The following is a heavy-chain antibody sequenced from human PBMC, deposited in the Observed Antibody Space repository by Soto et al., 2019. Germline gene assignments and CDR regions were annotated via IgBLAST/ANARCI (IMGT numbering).Heavy chain of an antibody. CDR2: ISFDGNNK. CDR1: GFTFSSYG. D-gene: IGHD3-10*01. CDR3: AKVWYYHGSGTRGAFDI. J-gene: IGHJ3*02. Sequence: GGSLRLSCAASGFTFSSYGMHWVRQAPGKGLEWVAVISFDGNNKYYADSVKGRFTISRDNSKNTLYVQMNSLTTEDTAVYYCAKVWYYHGSGTRGAFDIWGQGTMVTVSS. V-gene: IGHV3-30*18.